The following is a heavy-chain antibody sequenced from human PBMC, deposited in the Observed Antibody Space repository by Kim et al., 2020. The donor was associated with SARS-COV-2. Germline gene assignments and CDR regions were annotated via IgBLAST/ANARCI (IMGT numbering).Heavy chain of an antibody. D-gene: IGHD3-22*01. V-gene: IGHV3-23*01. CDR3: AKDPNYDSSGYYQY. J-gene: IGHJ4*02. Sequence: DSVKGRFTISRDNSKNTLYLQMNSLSAEDTAVYYCAKDPNYDSSGYYQYWGQGTLVTVSS.